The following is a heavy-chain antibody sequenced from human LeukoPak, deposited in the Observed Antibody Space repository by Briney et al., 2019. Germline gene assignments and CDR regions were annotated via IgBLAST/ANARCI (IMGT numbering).Heavy chain of an antibody. J-gene: IGHJ4*02. Sequence: SQTLSLTCAISGDSVSRNSVAWNWVRQSPSRGLEWLGRTYYRSKWYYDYAVSVKSRMTINPDTSKNQFSLQLNSVTPEDTAVYYCASGATAHFDYWGQGTLVTVSS. D-gene: IGHD5-12*01. CDR1: GDSVSRNSVA. V-gene: IGHV6-1*01. CDR2: TYYRSKWYY. CDR3: ASGATAHFDY.